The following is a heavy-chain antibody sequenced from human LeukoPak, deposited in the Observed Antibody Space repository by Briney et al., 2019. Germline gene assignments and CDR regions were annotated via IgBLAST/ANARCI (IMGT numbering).Heavy chain of an antibody. V-gene: IGHV4-38-2*02. D-gene: IGHD3-10*01. CDR3: ARGYYYGSGSQVRINWFDP. J-gene: IGHJ5*02. Sequence: SETLSLTCTVSGGSISSYYWGWIRQPPGKGLEWIGSIYHSGSTYYNPSLKSRVTISVDTSKNQFSLKLSSVTAADTAVYYCARGYYYGSGSQVRINWFDPWGQGTLVTVSS. CDR2: IYHSGST. CDR1: GGSISSYY.